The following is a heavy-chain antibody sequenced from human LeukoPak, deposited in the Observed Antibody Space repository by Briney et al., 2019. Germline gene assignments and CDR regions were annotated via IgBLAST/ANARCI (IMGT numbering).Heavy chain of an antibody. CDR3: ARCPPPRPTYYYYMDV. V-gene: IGHV3-21*01. J-gene: IGHJ6*03. CDR1: GFTFSSYG. CDR2: ISSSSSYI. Sequence: GGSLRLSCAASGFTFSSYGMHWVRQAPGKGLEWVSSISSSSSYIYYADSVKGRFTISRDNAKNSLYLQMNSLRAEDTAVYYCARCPPPRPTYYYYMDVWGKGTTVTVSS.